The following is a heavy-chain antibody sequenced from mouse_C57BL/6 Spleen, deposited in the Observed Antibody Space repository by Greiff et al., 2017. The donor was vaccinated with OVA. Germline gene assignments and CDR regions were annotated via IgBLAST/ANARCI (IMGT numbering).Heavy chain of an antibody. CDR3: ARAGYYYGSSYGAMDY. V-gene: IGHV1-53*01. CDR2: INPSNGGT. CDR1: GYTFTSYW. Sequence: QVQLQQSGTELVKPGASVKLSCKASGYTFTSYWMHWVKQRPGQGLEWIGNINPSNGGTNYNEKFKSKATLTVDKSSSTAYMQLSSLTSEDSAVYYCARAGYYYGSSYGAMDYWGQGTSVTVSS. D-gene: IGHD1-1*01. J-gene: IGHJ4*01.